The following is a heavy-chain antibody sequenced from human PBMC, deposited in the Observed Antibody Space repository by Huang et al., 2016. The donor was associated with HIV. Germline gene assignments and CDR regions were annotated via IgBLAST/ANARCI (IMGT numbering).Heavy chain of an antibody. CDR2: IIPIVGTA. Sequence: QVQLVQSGAEVKKPGSSVKVSCKASGGTFSNFAIGWVRQAPGQGLEGMGRIIPIVGTANYAQKFQGRVTITADESTTTAYMELSSLRSEDTAVYYCASIDYYDTSGPQRGYFDNWGQGALVTVSS. J-gene: IGHJ4*02. CDR3: ASIDYYDTSGPQRGYFDN. D-gene: IGHD3-22*01. CDR1: GGTFSNFA. V-gene: IGHV1-69*01.